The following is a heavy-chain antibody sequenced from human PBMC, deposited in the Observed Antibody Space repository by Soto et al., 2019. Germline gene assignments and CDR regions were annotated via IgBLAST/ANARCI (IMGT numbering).Heavy chain of an antibody. CDR1: GFTFSSYA. CDR2: ISYDGSNK. V-gene: IGHV3-30-3*01. CDR3: ARVQMTTVTTIPLTDWFDP. D-gene: IGHD4-17*01. Sequence: QVQLVESGGGVVQPGRSLRLSCAASGFTFSSYAMHWVRQAPGKGLEWVAVISYDGSNKYYADSGKGRFTISRDNSKNALYLKMNSLRAEDTAVYYCARVQMTTVTTIPLTDWFDPWGQGTLVTVSS. J-gene: IGHJ5*02.